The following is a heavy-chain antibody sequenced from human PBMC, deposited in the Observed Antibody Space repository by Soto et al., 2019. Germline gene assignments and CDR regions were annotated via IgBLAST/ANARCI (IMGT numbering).Heavy chain of an antibody. J-gene: IGHJ1*01. D-gene: IGHD5-12*01. CDR2: IYSSGST. CDR1: GASISTTNW. CDR3: ARGGASDWLRIFHQ. Sequence: QVQLQESGPGLVKPSGPLSLTCAVSGASISTTNWWSWVRQPPGMGLEWIGEIYSSGSTNYNPSLKSRISISLDKSKNEFSLTLSSVTAADTAVYYCARGGASDWLRIFHQWGQGTLVTVSS. V-gene: IGHV4-4*02.